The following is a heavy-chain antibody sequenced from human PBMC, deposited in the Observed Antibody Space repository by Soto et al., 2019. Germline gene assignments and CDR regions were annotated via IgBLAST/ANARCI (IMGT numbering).Heavy chain of an antibody. CDR3: ARDVDTAMVKTDAFDI. CDR1: GYTFTSYG. Sequence: ASVKVSCKASGYTFTSYGISWVRQAPGQGLEWMGWISAYNGNTNYAQKLQGRVTMTTDTSTSTAYMELSSLRSEDTAVYYCARDVDTAMVKTDAFDIWSQGTMVTVSS. CDR2: ISAYNGNT. J-gene: IGHJ3*02. V-gene: IGHV1-18*01. D-gene: IGHD5-18*01.